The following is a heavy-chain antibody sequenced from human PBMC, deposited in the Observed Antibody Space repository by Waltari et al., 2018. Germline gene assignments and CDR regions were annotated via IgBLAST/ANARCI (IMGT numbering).Heavy chain of an antibody. CDR2: ISPYNGNS. Sequence: QAQLVQSGPDVKKPGASVKVSCKASGYTFSSYGVNWVRQAPGQGLEWMGWISPYNGNSNYTQRRQGRITMTTDKSTTTAYLELRSLRSDDTAVYYCARVVGDYSTSFYYFYYGMDVWGQGTTVIVSS. CDR3: ARVVGDYSTSFYYFYYGMDV. D-gene: IGHD4-4*01. J-gene: IGHJ6*02. V-gene: IGHV1-18*01. CDR1: GYTFSSYG.